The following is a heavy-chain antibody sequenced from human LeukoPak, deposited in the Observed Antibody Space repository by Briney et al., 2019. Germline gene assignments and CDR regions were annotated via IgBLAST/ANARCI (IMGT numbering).Heavy chain of an antibody. V-gene: IGHV1-2*02. Sequence: ASVKVSCKASGYTFIAYSLHWVRQAPGQGLEWMGWIDPYSGGTEYSPKFQGRVTMTRDTSISTAYMEVNRLRSDDTALYYCARFPIANQRVQDYWGQGTLVTVSS. J-gene: IGHJ4*02. CDR1: GYTFIAYS. CDR2: IDPYSGGT. CDR3: ARFPIANQRVQDY. D-gene: IGHD6-25*01.